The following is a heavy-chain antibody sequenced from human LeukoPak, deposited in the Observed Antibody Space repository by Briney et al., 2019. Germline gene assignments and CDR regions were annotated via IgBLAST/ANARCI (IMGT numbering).Heavy chain of an antibody. CDR2: IYYSGST. V-gene: IGHV4-39*07. CDR3: ARGGSSW. J-gene: IGHJ4*02. Sequence: SETLSLTCTVSGGSISSSSYYWGWIRQPPGKGLEWIGSIYYSGSTYYNPSLKSRVTISVDTSKNQFSLKLSTVTAADTAVYYCARGGSSWWGQGTLVTVSS. D-gene: IGHD6-13*01. CDR1: GGSISSSSYY.